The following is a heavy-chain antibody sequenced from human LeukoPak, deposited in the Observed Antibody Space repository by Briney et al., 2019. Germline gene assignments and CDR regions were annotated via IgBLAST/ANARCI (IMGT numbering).Heavy chain of an antibody. CDR3: ASLRVWGRIVAGTGDY. CDR2: IYHSGST. D-gene: IGHD5-12*01. CDR1: GGSISSSNW. Sequence: PSGTLSLTCAVSGGSISSSNWWSWVRQPPGKGLEWIGEIYHSGSTNYNPSLKSRVTISVDKSKNQFSLKLSSVTAADTAVYYCASLRVWGRIVAGTGDYWGQGTLVTVSS. J-gene: IGHJ4*02. V-gene: IGHV4-4*02.